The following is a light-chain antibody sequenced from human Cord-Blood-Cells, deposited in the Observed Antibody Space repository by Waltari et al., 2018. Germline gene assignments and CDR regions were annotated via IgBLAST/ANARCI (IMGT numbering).Light chain of an antibody. Sequence: DIQMTQSPSTLSASVGDRVTITCRASQSISSWLAWYQQKPVKAPKILIYKASSLESGVPSRFSGSGSGTEFTLTISSLQPDDFATYYGQQYNSYWTFGQGTKVEIK. CDR1: QSISSW. V-gene: IGKV1-5*03. CDR2: KAS. CDR3: QQYNSYWT. J-gene: IGKJ1*01.